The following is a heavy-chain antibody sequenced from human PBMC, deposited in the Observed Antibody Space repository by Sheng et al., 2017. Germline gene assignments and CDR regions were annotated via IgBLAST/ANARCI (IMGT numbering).Heavy chain of an antibody. V-gene: IGHV4-34*01. J-gene: IGHJ4*02. Sequence: QVQLQQWGAGLLKPSETLSLTCAVYGGSFSGYYWSWIRQPPREGAWSGLGKVNHSGSTNYNPSLKSRVTISVDTSKNQFSLKLSSVTAADTAVYYCARETRVVVPAARVAFDYWGQGTLVTVSS. CDR1: GGSFSGYY. D-gene: IGHD2-2*01. CDR3: ARETRVVVPAARVAFDY. CDR2: VNHSGST.